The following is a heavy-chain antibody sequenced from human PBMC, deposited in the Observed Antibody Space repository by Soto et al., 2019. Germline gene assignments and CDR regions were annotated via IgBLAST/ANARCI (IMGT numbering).Heavy chain of an antibody. D-gene: IGHD4-17*01. CDR1: GYTFTSYY. Sequence: ASVKVSCKASGYTFTSYYMHWVRQAPGQGLEWMGIINPSGGSTSYAQKFQDRVTVNRDTSASIVYMELSSLRSEDTAVYYCARSYLYRDYGVGEGWWFDTWGQGTLVTVS. J-gene: IGHJ5*02. CDR3: ARSYLYRDYGVGEGWWFDT. CDR2: INPSGGST. V-gene: IGHV1-46*01.